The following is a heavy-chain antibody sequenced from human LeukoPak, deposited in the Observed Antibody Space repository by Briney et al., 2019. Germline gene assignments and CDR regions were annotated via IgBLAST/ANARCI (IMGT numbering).Heavy chain of an antibody. CDR1: GYTFTSYG. D-gene: IGHD7-27*01. CDR3: ARVRLLPTGDLREDWFDP. V-gene: IGHV1-18*01. CDR2: ISAYNGNT. J-gene: IGHJ5*02. Sequence: ASVKVSCKASGYTFTSYGISWVRQAPGQGLEWMGWISAYNGNTNYAQKLQGRVTMTTDTSTGTAYMELRSLRSDDTAVYYCARVRLLPTGDLREDWFDPWGQGTLVTVSS.